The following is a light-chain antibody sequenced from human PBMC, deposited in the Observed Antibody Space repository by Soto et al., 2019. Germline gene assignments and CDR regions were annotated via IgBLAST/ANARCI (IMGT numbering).Light chain of an antibody. CDR3: QQHSSTPIT. J-gene: IGKJ5*01. CDR2: GPS. CDR1: QSVTSSF. Sequence: EIVLTQSPGTLSLSPGERATLFCRASQSVTSSFLAWYQPRPGQAPRLLVYGPSSRATGIPDRFSSSGSGIDFTLTISRLEHEDFAVYYCQQHSSTPITFGQGTRREIK. V-gene: IGKV3-20*01.